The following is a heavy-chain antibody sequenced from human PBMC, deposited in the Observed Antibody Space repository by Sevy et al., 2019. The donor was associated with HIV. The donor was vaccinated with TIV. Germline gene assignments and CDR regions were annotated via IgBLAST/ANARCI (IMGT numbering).Heavy chain of an antibody. Sequence: ASVKVSYKASGYTFTSYGISWVRQAPGQGLEWMGWISAYNGNTNYAQKLQGRVTMTTDTSTSTAYMELRILRSDDTAVYYCAREGGYYYDSSGFMEPDYWGQGTLVTVSS. J-gene: IGHJ4*02. CDR2: ISAYNGNT. CDR1: GYTFTSYG. V-gene: IGHV1-18*01. D-gene: IGHD3-22*01. CDR3: AREGGYYYDSSGFMEPDY.